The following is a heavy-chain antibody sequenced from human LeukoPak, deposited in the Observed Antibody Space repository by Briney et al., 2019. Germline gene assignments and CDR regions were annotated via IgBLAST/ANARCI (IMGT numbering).Heavy chain of an antibody. J-gene: IGHJ3*02. D-gene: IGHD3-3*01. CDR3: ARVKDFWSSLLAFDI. CDR2: ISSSSSYI. V-gene: IGHV3-21*01. Sequence: GGSLRLSCAASGFIFSSYSMNWVRQAPGKGLEWVSSISSSSSYIYYADSVKGRFTISRDNAKNSLYLQMNSLRAEDTAVYYCARVKDFWSSLLAFDIWGQGTMVTVSS. CDR1: GFIFSSYS.